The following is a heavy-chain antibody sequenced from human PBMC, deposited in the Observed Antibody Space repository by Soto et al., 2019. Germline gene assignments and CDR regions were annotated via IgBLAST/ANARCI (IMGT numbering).Heavy chain of an antibody. V-gene: IGHV4-4*02. Sequence: QVQLQESGPGLVKPSGTLSLTCAVSGGSISSSNWWSWVRQPPGKGLKWIGEIYHSGSNNYNPSLKSPVTISVDKSKNQFSLKLTSVTAADTAVYYCAGGSGGLAAAGTFDYWGQGTLVTVSS. CDR1: GGSISSSNW. J-gene: IGHJ4*02. CDR3: AGGSGGLAAAGTFDY. D-gene: IGHD6-13*01. CDR2: IYHSGSN.